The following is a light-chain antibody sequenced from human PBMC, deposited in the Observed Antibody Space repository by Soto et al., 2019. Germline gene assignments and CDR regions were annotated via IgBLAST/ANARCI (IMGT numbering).Light chain of an antibody. V-gene: IGLV2-11*01. CDR3: CSYAGISTLL. J-gene: IGLJ2*01. CDR1: STDIGGYNY. Sequence: QSALTQPRSVSGSPGQSVTISCNGSSTDIGGYNYVSWYQHRPGKDPKILIYDVNKRASGVPDRFSGSKSGNTAALTISGVQPEDEASYYCCSYAGISTLLFGGGTKVTVL. CDR2: DVN.